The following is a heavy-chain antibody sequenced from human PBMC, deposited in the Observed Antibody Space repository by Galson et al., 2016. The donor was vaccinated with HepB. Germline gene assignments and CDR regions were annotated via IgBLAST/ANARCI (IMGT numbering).Heavy chain of an antibody. CDR1: GYKFTSYW. CDR3: ARRQGLQLGKYYFDY. CDR2: IDPSDSYT. D-gene: IGHD5-24*01. J-gene: IGHJ4*02. Sequence: QSGAEVKEPGESLRISCKASGYKFTSYWITWVRQMPGKGLEWVGRIDPSDSYTNYSPSFRGHVTMSIDKSISTAYLQWSSLKASDTALYYCARRQGLQLGKYYFDYWAQGTLVTVSS. V-gene: IGHV5-10-1*01.